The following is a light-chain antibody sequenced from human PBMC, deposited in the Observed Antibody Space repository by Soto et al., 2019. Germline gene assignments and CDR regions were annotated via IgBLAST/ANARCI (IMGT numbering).Light chain of an antibody. J-gene: IGLJ1*01. CDR3: NSYTGFSTLV. Sequence: QSALTQPASVSGSPGQSITISCTGTSSDVGGYNYVSWYQQHPGKAPKLMIYDVTNRPSGVSNRCSGSKSGNTASLTITGAQAEDQAYYYCNSYTGFSTLVFGTGTKLTVL. V-gene: IGLV2-14*03. CDR2: DVT. CDR1: SSDVGGYNY.